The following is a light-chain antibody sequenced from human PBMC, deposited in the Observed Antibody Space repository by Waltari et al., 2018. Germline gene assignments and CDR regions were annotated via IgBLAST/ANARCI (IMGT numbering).Light chain of an antibody. CDR2: DVP. J-gene: IGLJ1*01. Sequence: QSALTQPRSVSGSPGQSVSISCTGTSSDVGGYNYVSWYQHYPGKAPKVMIYDVPMRPSGVPSRVSASKSGNTASLTISGLQPEDEADYYCCSYAGSNTYVFGTGTEVTVL. V-gene: IGLV2-11*01. CDR1: SSDVGGYNY. CDR3: CSYAGSNTYV.